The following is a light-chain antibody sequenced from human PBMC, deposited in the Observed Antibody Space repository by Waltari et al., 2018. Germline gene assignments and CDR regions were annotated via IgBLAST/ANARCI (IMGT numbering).Light chain of an antibody. CDR2: RAS. Sequence: DIEMTQSPSTLSASVGDRVTISCRTSQYISNWLAWYQQKPGKPPKILISRASTLHSGVPSRFSGSGSGTEFTLTINALQPDDFATYYCLLYTTYSRTFGQGTRVEI. V-gene: IGKV1-5*03. CDR3: LLYTTYSRT. J-gene: IGKJ1*01. CDR1: QYISNW.